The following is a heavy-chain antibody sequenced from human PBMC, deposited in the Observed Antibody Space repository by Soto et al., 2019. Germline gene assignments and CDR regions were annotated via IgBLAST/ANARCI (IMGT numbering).Heavy chain of an antibody. CDR1: GFTFSNYY. V-gene: IGHV3-11*01. CDR2: ISSSGSTK. CDR3: ASGYSGYDNLSFIY. J-gene: IGHJ4*02. D-gene: IGHD5-12*01. Sequence: QVQLVESGGGFVKPGGSLRLSCAASGFTFSNYYMSWIRQAPGKGLEWVSYISSSGSTKYYADSVNGRITNSRDNNKNTLYREMNRLKDGDTAVYFCASGYSGYDNLSFIYWGQGTLVTVSS.